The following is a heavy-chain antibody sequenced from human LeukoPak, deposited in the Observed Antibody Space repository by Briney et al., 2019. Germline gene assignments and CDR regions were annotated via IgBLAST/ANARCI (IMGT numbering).Heavy chain of an antibody. J-gene: IGHJ3*02. CDR2: ISGSGGST. V-gene: IGHV3-23*01. CDR1: GFTFSNYA. CDR3: ATFPYRRAFGI. Sequence: GGSLRLSCAASGFTFSNYAMSWVRQAPGKGLEWVSAISGSGGSTYYADSVKGRFSISRDNSKNTLYLQMNSLRAEDTAVYYCATFPYRRAFGIWGQGTMVTVSS. D-gene: IGHD3-16*01.